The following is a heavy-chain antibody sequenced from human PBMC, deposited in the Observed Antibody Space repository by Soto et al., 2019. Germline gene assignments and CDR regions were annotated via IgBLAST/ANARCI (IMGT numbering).Heavy chain of an antibody. CDR2: ISAYNGNT. V-gene: IGHV1-18*01. CDR3: ARKIEQLPTLNWFDP. D-gene: IGHD6-6*01. J-gene: IGHJ5*02. Sequence: QVQLVQSGAEVKKPGASVKVSCKASGYTFTSYGISWVRQAPGQGLEWMGWISAYNGNTNYAQKLQGRVTMTTDTSKSTAYMELRSLRFDDTGVYYCARKIEQLPTLNWFDPWGQGTLVTVSS. CDR1: GYTFTSYG.